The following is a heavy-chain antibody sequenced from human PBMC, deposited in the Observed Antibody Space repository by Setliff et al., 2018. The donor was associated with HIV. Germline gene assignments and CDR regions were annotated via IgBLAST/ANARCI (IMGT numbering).Heavy chain of an antibody. CDR2: IHTSGNT. CDR1: GDSSSNGY. CDR3: ASHLPPYSGNFDY. V-gene: IGHV4-4*08. J-gene: IGHJ4*01. D-gene: IGHD1-26*01. Sequence: SETLSLTCTVSGDSSSNGYWTWVRQPPGKGLEWIGNIHTSGNTYYNPSLKSRVTISVDTSKNQISLKLSSVTAADTAVYYCASHLPPYSGNFDYWGHGTLVTVSS.